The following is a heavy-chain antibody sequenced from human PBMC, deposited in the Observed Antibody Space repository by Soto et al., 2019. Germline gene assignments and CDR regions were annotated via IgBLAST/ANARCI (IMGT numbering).Heavy chain of an antibody. J-gene: IGHJ4*02. CDR3: ERDSPVAGSPFFDY. V-gene: IGHV1-18*01. Sequence: SVKVSCKASGYTFTSYGISWVRQAPGQGLEWMGWISAYNGNTNYAQKLQGRVTMTTDTSTSTAYMELRSLRSDDTAVYYCERDSPVAGSPFFDYWGQGTLVTVSS. CDR1: GYTFTSYG. CDR2: ISAYNGNT. D-gene: IGHD6-19*01.